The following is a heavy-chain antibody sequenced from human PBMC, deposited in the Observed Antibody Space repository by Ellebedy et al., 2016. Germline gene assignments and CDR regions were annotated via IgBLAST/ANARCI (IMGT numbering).Heavy chain of an antibody. CDR2: INMHTGNP. D-gene: IGHD2/OR15-2a*01. J-gene: IGHJ4*02. V-gene: IGHV7-4-1*02. CDR3: ARHHNSNDFDY. CDR1: GYTFTTYA. Sequence: ASVKVSCKASGYTFTTYAINWVRQAPGQGLEWMGWINMHTGNPTYVQGFTGRFVFSLDTSVSTAYLQISSLKAEDTAVYYFARHHNSNDFDYWGQGTLVTVSS.